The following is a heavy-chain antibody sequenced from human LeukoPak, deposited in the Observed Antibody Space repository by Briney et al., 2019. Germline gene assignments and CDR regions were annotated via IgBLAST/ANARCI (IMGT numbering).Heavy chain of an antibody. CDR1: GYTFTSYY. V-gene: IGHV1-24*01. CDR3: ATVRYDSSGYTFDY. Sequence: HWASVKVSCKASGYTFTSYYLLWVRQAPGQGLEWMGGFDPEDGETIYAQKFQGRVTMTEDTSTDTAYMELSSLRSEDTAVYYCATVRYDSSGYTFDYWGQGTLVTVSS. D-gene: IGHD3-22*01. J-gene: IGHJ4*02. CDR2: FDPEDGET.